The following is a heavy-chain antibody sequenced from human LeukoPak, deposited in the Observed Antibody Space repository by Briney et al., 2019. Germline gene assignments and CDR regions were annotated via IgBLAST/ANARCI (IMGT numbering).Heavy chain of an antibody. CDR1: GYTFISHD. CDR3: ARVGRFDSGHAWFDP. V-gene: IGHV1-8*03. CDR2: INPNSGNT. J-gene: IGHJ5*02. D-gene: IGHD5-12*01. Sequence: ASVKVSCKASGYTFISHDINWVRQATGQGLEWMGWINPNSGNTGYAQKFQGRVTFTRNTSISTAYMELSSLRSEDTAVYYCARVGRFDSGHAWFDPWGQGTLVTVS.